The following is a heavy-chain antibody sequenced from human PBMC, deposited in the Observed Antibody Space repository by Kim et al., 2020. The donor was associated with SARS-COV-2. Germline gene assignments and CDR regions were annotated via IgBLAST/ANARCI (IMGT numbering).Heavy chain of an antibody. J-gene: IGHJ4*02. CDR3: ARLFGPASDY. CDR2: IYYSGST. Sequence: SETLSLTCTVSGGSISSYYWSWIRQPPGKGLEWIGYIYYSGSTNYNPSLKSRVTISVDTSKNQFSLKLSSVTAADTAVYYCARLFGPASDYWGQGTLVTV. D-gene: IGHD3-16*01. V-gene: IGHV4-59*08. CDR1: GGSISSYY.